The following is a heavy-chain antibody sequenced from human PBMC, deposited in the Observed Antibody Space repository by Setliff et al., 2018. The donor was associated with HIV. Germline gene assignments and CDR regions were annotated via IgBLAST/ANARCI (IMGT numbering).Heavy chain of an antibody. D-gene: IGHD4-17*01. CDR2: IYPSDSKT. V-gene: IGHV5-51*01. Sequence: GESLKISCKGSGDTFSSYWIGWVRQMPGKGLEWMGMIYPSDSKTRYSPSFRGQVTISVDKSINTAYLQWSSLKASDTAMYYCARVAYGGSYFDYWGQGTLVPVSS. J-gene: IGHJ4*02. CDR3: ARVAYGGSYFDY. CDR1: GDTFSSYW.